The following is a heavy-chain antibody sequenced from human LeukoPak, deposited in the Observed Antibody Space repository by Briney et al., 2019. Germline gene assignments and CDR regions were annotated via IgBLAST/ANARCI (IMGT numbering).Heavy chain of an antibody. CDR3: ARVHITMIARGAFDI. Sequence: GGSLRLSCAASGFTVSSNYMSWVRQAPGKGLEWVSVIYSGGSTYYADSVKGRFTISRDNSKNTLYLQMNSLRAEDTAVYYCARVHITMIARGAFDIWGQGTMVTVS. V-gene: IGHV3-53*01. J-gene: IGHJ3*02. CDR2: IYSGGST. CDR1: GFTVSSNY. D-gene: IGHD3-22*01.